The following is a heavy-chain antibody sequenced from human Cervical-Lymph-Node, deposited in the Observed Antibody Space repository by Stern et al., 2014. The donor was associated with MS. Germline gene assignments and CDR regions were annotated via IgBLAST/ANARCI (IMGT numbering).Heavy chain of an antibody. Sequence: VQLVESGGDVVQPGRSLRLSCAASGFTFSSYGMHWVRQAPGKGLEWMTVISFDGTHKYYAASVKCRFTISRDNSKNTLHLQMNSVTPDDTAIYYCARDYEDTSMLFDHWGQGTLVTVSS. CDR1: GFTFSSYG. CDR2: ISFDGTHK. J-gene: IGHJ4*02. D-gene: IGHD2-8*01. CDR3: ARDYEDTSMLFDH. V-gene: IGHV3-30*03.